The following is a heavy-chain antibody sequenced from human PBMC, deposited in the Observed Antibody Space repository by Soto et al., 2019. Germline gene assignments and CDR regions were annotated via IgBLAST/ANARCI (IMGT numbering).Heavy chain of an antibody. V-gene: IGHV4-4*02. CDR1: GGSISSSNW. CDR3: ARRSITMIVVAHDAFDI. D-gene: IGHD3-22*01. J-gene: IGHJ3*02. Sequence: TLSLTCAVSGGSISSSNWWSWVRQPPGKGLEWIGEIYHSGSTNYNPSLKSRVTISVDKSKNQFSLKLSSVTAADTAVYYCARRSITMIVVAHDAFDIWGQGTMVTVSS. CDR2: IYHSGST.